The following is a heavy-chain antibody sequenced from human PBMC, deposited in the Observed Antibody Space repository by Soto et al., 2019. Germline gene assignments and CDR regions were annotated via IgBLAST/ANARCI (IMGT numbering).Heavy chain of an antibody. V-gene: IGHV5-51*01. D-gene: IGHD6-13*01. J-gene: IGHJ5*02. CDR3: ARLRDSSSWYVWFDP. Sequence: GESLKISCKGSGYSFTSYWIGWVRQMPGKGLEWMGIIYPGDSDTRYSPSFQGQVTISADKSISTAYLQWSSLKASDTAMYYCARLRDSSSWYVWFDPWGQGTLVTVSS. CDR2: IYPGDSDT. CDR1: GYSFTSYW.